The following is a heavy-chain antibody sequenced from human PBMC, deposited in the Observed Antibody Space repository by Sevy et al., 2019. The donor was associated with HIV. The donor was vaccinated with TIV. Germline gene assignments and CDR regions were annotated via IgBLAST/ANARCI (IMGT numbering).Heavy chain of an antibody. Sequence: GGSLRLSCEASGFNFSSYEMNWVSQAPGKGLELVSYISSSGTTIKYADSVKGRFTISRDNAKNSLYMQVNSLRAEDTAVYYCARVDANYDKGFDPWGQGPLVTVSS. CDR2: ISSSGTTI. CDR1: GFNFSSYE. CDR3: ARVDANYDKGFDP. V-gene: IGHV3-48*03. D-gene: IGHD3-22*01. J-gene: IGHJ5*02.